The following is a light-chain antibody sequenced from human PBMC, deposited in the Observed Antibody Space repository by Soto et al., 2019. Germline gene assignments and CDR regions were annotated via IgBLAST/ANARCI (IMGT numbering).Light chain of an antibody. J-gene: IGLJ3*02. V-gene: IGLV2-14*03. CDR2: GVT. Sequence: QSALTQPASVSGSPGQSITISCSGTTNDVGGYNYVSWYQQHPGKAPKLLIYGVTDRPSGVSSRFSGSKSGNAASLTISGRQADDEGDYYCSSYTSSYTWVFGGGTKVTVL. CDR3: SSYTSSYTWV. CDR1: TNDVGGYNY.